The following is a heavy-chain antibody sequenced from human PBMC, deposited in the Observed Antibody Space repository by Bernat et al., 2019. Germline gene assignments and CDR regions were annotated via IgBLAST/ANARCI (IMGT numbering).Heavy chain of an antibody. J-gene: IGHJ4*02. Sequence: EVQLLESGGGLVQPGGSLRLSCAASGFTFSSYAMSWVRQAPGKGLGWVSAISGSGGSTYYADSVKGRFTISRDNSKNTLYLQMNSLRAEDTAVYYCAKCRTYYDFWSGYYAPGAFDYWGQGTLVTVSS. CDR3: AKCRTYYDFWSGYYAPGAFDY. CDR2: ISGSGGST. D-gene: IGHD3-3*01. V-gene: IGHV3-23*01. CDR1: GFTFSSYA.